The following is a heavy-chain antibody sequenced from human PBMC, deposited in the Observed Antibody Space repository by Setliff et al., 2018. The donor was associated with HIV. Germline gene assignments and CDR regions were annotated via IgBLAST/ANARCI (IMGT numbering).Heavy chain of an antibody. CDR1: GYTFTDYY. Sequence: RASVKVSCKASGYTFTDYYIHWVRQAPGQGLEWMGWIYPNTGGTNYAQKFQGRVTMTRDTSISTAYMELSRLRSDDTAVYYCARWSSGWSYFDFWGQGTLVTVSS. J-gene: IGHJ4*02. D-gene: IGHD6-19*01. CDR2: IYPNTGGT. CDR3: ARWSSGWSYFDF. V-gene: IGHV1-2*02.